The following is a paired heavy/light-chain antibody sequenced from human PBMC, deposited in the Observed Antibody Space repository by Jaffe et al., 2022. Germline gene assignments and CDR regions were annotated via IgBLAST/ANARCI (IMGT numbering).Heavy chain of an antibody. J-gene: IGHJ3*02. CDR2: IGTAGDT. V-gene: IGHV3-13*01. Sequence: EVQLVESGGGLVQPGGSLRLSCAASGFTFSSYDMHWVRQATGKGLEWVSAIGTAGDTYYPGSVKGRFTISRENAKNSLYLQMNSLRAGDTAVYYCARGSIGGYCSGGSCYHYAFDIWGQGTMVTVSS. D-gene: IGHD2-15*01. CDR3: ARGSIGGYCSGGSCYHYAFDI. CDR1: GFTFSSYD.
Light chain of an antibody. Sequence: QSALTQPPSASGSPGQSVTISCTGTSSDVGGYNYVSWYQQHPGKAPKLMIYEVSKRPSGVPDRFSGSKSGNTASLTVSGLQAEDEADYYCSSYAGSNNFEVVFGGGTKLTVL. CDR1: SSDVGGYNY. CDR2: EVS. J-gene: IGLJ2*01. CDR3: SSYAGSNNFEVV. V-gene: IGLV2-8*01.